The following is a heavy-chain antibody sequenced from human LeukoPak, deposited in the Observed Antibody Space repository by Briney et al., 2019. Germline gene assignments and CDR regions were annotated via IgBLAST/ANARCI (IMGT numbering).Heavy chain of an antibody. CDR1: GFTFSSYA. V-gene: IGHV3-23*01. CDR3: ARADTIFGVVTDY. CDR2: ISGSGGST. D-gene: IGHD3-3*01. J-gene: IGHJ4*02. Sequence: GGSLRLSCAASGFTFSSYAMSWVRQAPGKGLEWVSAISGSGGSTYYADSVKGRFTISRDNAKNSLYLQMNSLRAEDTAVYYCARADTIFGVVTDYWGQGTLVTVSS.